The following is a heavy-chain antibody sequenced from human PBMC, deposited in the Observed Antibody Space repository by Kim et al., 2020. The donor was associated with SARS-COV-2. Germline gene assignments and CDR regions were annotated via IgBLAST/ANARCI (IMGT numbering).Heavy chain of an antibody. D-gene: IGHD3-10*01. CDR2: ISYDGSNK. CDR3: ARANSGSYYYGMDV. J-gene: IGHJ6*02. V-gene: IGHV3-30-3*01. CDR1: GFTFSSYA. Sequence: GGSLRLSCAASGFTFSSYAMHWVRQAPDKGLEWVAVISYDGSNKYYADSVKGRFTISRDNSKNTLYLQMNSLRAEDTAVYYCARANSGSYYYGMDVWGQGTTVTVSS.